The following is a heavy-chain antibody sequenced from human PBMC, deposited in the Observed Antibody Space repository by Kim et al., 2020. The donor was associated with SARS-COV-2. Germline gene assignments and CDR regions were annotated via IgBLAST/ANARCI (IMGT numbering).Heavy chain of an antibody. Sequence: GGSLRLSCAASGFTFSLYNMHWVRQAPGKGLEWVTLISYNEDKKYDADSVKGRFTISRDNSKNTLYLQMNSLRGDDTAVYYCAREGRWDRDASRRGLYGVDVWGQGTTVIVCS. CDR2: ISYNEDKK. D-gene: IGHD3-10*01. CDR1: GFTFSLYN. V-gene: IGHV3-30-3*01. J-gene: IGHJ6*02. CDR3: AREGRWDRDASRRGLYGVDV.